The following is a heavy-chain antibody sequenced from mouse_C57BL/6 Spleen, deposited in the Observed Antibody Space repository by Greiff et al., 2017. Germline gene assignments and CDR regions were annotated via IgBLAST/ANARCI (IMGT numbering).Heavy chain of an antibody. V-gene: IGHV1-64*01. J-gene: IGHJ3*01. Sequence: QVQLQQPGAELVKPGASVKLSCKASGYTFTSYWMHWVKQRPGQGLEWIGMIHPNSGSTNYNEKFKGKATLTVDKSSSTAYMQLSSLTSEDSAVYYCARADAEGAWCAYWGQGTLVTVSA. CDR2: IHPNSGST. CDR3: ARADAEGAWCAY. CDR1: GYTFTSYW.